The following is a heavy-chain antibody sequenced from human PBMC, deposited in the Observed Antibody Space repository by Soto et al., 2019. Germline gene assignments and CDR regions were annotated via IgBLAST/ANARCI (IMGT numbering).Heavy chain of an antibody. CDR2: ISPYNGNT. J-gene: IGHJ6*02. CDR1: GYNFGTYG. Sequence: ASVKVSCKASGYNFGTYGIFWVRQAPGQGLEWMGWISPYNGNTQSEHKFQGRLTLTTDTSTSTVYMELRSLRSDDTAVYYCARINHYYDTSGRMDVWGQGTTVTVSS. D-gene: IGHD3-22*01. V-gene: IGHV1-18*04. CDR3: ARINHYYDTSGRMDV.